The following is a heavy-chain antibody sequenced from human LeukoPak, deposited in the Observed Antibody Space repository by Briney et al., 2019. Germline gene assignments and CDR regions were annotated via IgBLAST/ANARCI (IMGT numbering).Heavy chain of an antibody. CDR3: ARRSSQWGDFDY. CDR2: IYYSGST. CDR1: GGSISSSSYY. J-gene: IGHJ4*02. V-gene: IGHV4-39*01. Sequence: PSETLSLTCTVSGGSISSSSYYWGWIRQPPGKGLEWIGSIYYSGSTYYNPSLKSRVTISVDTSKNQFSLKLSSVTAADTAVYYCARRSSQWGDFDYWGQGTLVTVSS. D-gene: IGHD6-6*01.